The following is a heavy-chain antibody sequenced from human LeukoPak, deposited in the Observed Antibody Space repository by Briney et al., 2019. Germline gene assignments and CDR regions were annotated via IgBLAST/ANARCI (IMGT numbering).Heavy chain of an antibody. CDR1: GYLFTSYW. V-gene: IGHV5-51*01. D-gene: IGHD1-1*01. J-gene: IGHJ6*03. CDR2: FYPGESET. CDR3: TRRTTRRSMDD. Sequence: GESLQISFQASGYLFTSYWIAWVRTMPGKGLGLMGLFYPGESETRYSPSFQGQVTISADKSITTAYLPWSSLNASDTGMYYCTRRTTRRSMDDWGKGTPVTVSS.